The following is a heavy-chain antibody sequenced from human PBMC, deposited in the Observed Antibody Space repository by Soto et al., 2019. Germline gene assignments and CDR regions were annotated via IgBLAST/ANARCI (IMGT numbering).Heavy chain of an antibody. CDR3: LSARVGFLVVPAAPRLYASDI. D-gene: IGHD2-2*01. Sequence: QVQLVQSGAEVKKPGSSVKVSCKASGGTFSSYAISWVRQAPGQGLEWMGGIIPIFGTANYAQKFQGRVTTTAEQSTSTADIELSCLISDEKAVDYRLSARVGFLVVPAAPRLYASDIWGQGTMVTVSP. CDR1: GGTFSSYA. V-gene: IGHV1-69*12. CDR2: IIPIFGTA. J-gene: IGHJ3*02.